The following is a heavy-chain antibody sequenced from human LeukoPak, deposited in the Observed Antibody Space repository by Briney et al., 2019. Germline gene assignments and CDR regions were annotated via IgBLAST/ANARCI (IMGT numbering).Heavy chain of an antibody. J-gene: IGHJ4*02. CDR1: GFTFSSYA. Sequence: PGRSLRLSCAASGFTFSSYAMNWVRQAPGKGLEWVAVISYDGSNKYYADSVKGRFTISRDNSKNTLYLQMNSLRAEDTAVYYCARDVLRGGYFDYWGQGTLVTVSS. CDR3: ARDVLRGGYFDY. CDR2: ISYDGSNK. D-gene: IGHD3-16*01. V-gene: IGHV3-30-3*01.